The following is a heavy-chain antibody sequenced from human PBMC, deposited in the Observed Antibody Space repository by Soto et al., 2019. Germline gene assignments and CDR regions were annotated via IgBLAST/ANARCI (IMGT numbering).Heavy chain of an antibody. Sequence: SETLSLTCTVSGGSISSYYWSWIRQPPGKGLEWIGDIYYSGSTNYNPSLKSRVTITVDTSKNQFSLKLSSVTAADTAVYYCARDGLSSGDAFDIWGQGTMVTVSS. CDR1: GGSISSYY. J-gene: IGHJ3*02. V-gene: IGHV4-59*01. CDR2: IYYSGST. CDR3: ARDGLSSGDAFDI. D-gene: IGHD3-22*01.